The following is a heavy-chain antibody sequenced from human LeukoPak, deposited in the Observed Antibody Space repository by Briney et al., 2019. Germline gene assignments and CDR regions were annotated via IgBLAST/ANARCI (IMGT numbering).Heavy chain of an antibody. CDR1: GLTFSDHY. V-gene: IGHV3-72*01. CDR2: SGNKAHSYPT. D-gene: IGHD5-24*01. CDR3: ANFFGNNFGY. Sequence: PGGSLRLSCAASGLTFSDHYFDWVRQAPGKGLEWVARSGNKAHSYPTEYAAPVEGRFTISRDDSKNSVYLQMNSLKSEDTAVYYCANFFGNNFGYWGRGALVTVSS. J-gene: IGHJ4*02.